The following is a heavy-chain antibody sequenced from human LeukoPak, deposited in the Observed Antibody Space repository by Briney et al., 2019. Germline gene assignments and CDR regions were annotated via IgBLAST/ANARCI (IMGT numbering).Heavy chain of an antibody. Sequence: ASVKVSCKASGGTFSSYAISWVRQAPGQGLEWMGGIIPIFGTANYAQKSQGRVTITADESTSTAYMELSSLRSEDTAVYYCARMDMEYYDILTGYYGYWGQGTLVTVSS. D-gene: IGHD3-9*01. CDR3: ARMDMEYYDILTGYYGY. CDR1: GGTFSSYA. V-gene: IGHV1-69*13. J-gene: IGHJ4*02. CDR2: IIPIFGTA.